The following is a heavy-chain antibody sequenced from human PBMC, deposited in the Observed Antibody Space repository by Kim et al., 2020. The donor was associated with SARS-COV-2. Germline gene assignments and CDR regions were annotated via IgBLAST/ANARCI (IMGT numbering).Heavy chain of an antibody. Sequence: ASVKVSCKASGYTFTSYGISWVRQAPGQGLEWMGWISAYNGNTNYAQKLQGRVTMTTDTSTSTAYMELRSLRSDDTAVYYCARVGPREWELHQGVNYYYYYGMDVWGQGTTVTVSS. CDR3: ARVGPREWELHQGVNYYYYYGMDV. CDR2: ISAYNGNT. J-gene: IGHJ6*02. CDR1: GYTFTSYG. D-gene: IGHD1-26*01. V-gene: IGHV1-18*04.